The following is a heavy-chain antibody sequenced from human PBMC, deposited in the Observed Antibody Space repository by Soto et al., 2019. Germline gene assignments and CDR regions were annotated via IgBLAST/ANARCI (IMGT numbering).Heavy chain of an antibody. CDR2: IYYSGST. CDR1: GGSISSSSYY. CDR3: ARHIDY. J-gene: IGHJ4*02. Sequence: QLQLQESGPGLVKPSETLSLTCTVSGGSISSSSYYWGWIRQAPGKGLEWIGRIYYSGSTYYNPSPKRRITLSVDTSKNQFSLKLRSVPAADTAVYYCARHIDYWGQGTLVTVSS. V-gene: IGHV4-39*01.